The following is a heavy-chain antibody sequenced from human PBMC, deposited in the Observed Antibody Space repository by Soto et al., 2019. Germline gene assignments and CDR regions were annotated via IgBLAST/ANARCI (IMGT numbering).Heavy chain of an antibody. J-gene: IGHJ4*02. CDR1: GFTFSSYG. V-gene: IGHV3-30*18. CDR3: AKEADSSGYYPYYFDY. CDR2: ISYDGSNK. Sequence: PGGSLRLSCAASGFTFSSYGMHWVRQAPGKGLEWVAVISYDGSNKYYAGSVKGRFTISRDNSKNTLYLQMNSLRAEDTAVYYCAKEADSSGYYPYYFDYWGQGTLVTVSS. D-gene: IGHD3-22*01.